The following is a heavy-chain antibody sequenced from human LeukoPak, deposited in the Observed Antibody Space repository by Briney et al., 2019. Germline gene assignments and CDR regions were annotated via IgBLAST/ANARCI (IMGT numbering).Heavy chain of an antibody. D-gene: IGHD6-13*01. CDR1: GFTFSSYA. CDR3: ARRFSSRWADYFDY. CDR2: ISGSGGST. J-gene: IGHJ4*02. Sequence: PGGSLRLSCAVSGFTFSSYAMTWVRQAPGKGLEWVSAISGSGGSTYYADSVKGRFTISRDNSKNTLYLQVKSLRAEDTAVYYCARRFSSRWADYFDYRGQGTLVIVSS. V-gene: IGHV3-23*01.